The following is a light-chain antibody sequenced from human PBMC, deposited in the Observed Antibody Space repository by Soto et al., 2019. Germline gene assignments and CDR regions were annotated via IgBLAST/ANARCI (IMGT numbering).Light chain of an antibody. Sequence: DIQMTQSPSSLSASVRDRVTITCRASQSISSLLNWYQQRPGKAPKVLIYAASSLQSGIPSRFSGSGSGTDFTLTNSSVQTEDFANYYCQQSDSTPYTFGQGTKLEIK. J-gene: IGKJ2*01. V-gene: IGKV1-39*01. CDR1: QSISSL. CDR2: AAS. CDR3: QQSDSTPYT.